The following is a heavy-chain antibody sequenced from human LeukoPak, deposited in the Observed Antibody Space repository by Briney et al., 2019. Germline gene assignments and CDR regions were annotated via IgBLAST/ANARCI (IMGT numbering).Heavy chain of an antibody. Sequence: GGSLRLSCAASGFTFSSYSMNWVRQAPGKGLEWVSSISSSSSYIYYADPVKGRFTISRDNAKNSLYLQMNSLRAEDTAVYYWAVTTRYYDSSGYLTYFDYWGQGTLVTVSS. D-gene: IGHD3-22*01. CDR2: ISSSSSYI. V-gene: IGHV3-21*01. J-gene: IGHJ4*02. CDR1: GFTFSSYS. CDR3: AVTTRYYDSSGYLTYFDY.